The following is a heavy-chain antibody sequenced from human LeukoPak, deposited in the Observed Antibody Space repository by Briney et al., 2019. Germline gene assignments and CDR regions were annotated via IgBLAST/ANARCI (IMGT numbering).Heavy chain of an antibody. CDR3: ARVIAATLYYYYGMDV. V-gene: IGHV1-46*01. J-gene: IGHJ6*02. CDR1: GYTFTSYY. Sequence: ASVKVSCKASGYTFTSYYMHWVRQAPGQGLEWMGIINPSGGSTSYAQKFQGRVTMTRDTSTSTVYMELSSLRSEDTAVYYCARVIAATLYYYYGMDVWGQGTTVTVSS. D-gene: IGHD6-13*01. CDR2: INPSGGST.